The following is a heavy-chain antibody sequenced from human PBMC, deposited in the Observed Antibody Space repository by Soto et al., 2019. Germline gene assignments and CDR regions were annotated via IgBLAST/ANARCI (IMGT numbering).Heavy chain of an antibody. V-gene: IGHV3-30*18. CDR3: AKESGGERYAAYFDL. CDR1: GFTFSYYG. CDR2: ISAGGNTK. D-gene: IGHD2-21*01. Sequence: QVHLVESGGGVVQPGKSLRLSCADSGFTFSYYGMHWVRQAPGKGLEWVAFISAGGNTKYYADSVKGRFTISRDNSKNTLFLQMNSLRTEDTAVYYCAKESGGERYAAYFDLWGQGTLVTVSA. J-gene: IGHJ4*02.